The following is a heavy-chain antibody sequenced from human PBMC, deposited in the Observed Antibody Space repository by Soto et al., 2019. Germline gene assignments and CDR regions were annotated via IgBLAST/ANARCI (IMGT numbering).Heavy chain of an antibody. J-gene: IGHJ3*02. CDR1: GFTFSSYA. CDR2: ISGSGGST. CDR3: AKAVRYCSGGSCYSNFDAFDI. V-gene: IGHV3-23*01. D-gene: IGHD2-15*01. Sequence: LRLSCAASGFTFSSYAMSWVRQAPGKGLEWVSAISGSGGSTYYADSVKGRFTISRDNSKNTLYLQMNSLRAEDTAVYYCAKAVRYCSGGSCYSNFDAFDIWGQGTMVTVSS.